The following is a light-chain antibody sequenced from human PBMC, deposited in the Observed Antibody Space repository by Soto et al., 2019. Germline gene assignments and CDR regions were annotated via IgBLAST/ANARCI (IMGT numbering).Light chain of an antibody. CDR3: SSYTTRSTLV. J-gene: IGLJ2*01. Sequence: QSVLTQPASVSGSPGQSITISCTGTRSDVGAYDFVSWYQHSPGKAPKLVTFDVTHRPPGISDRCSGSKSANTASLTISGLQAADEAFYYCSSYTTRSTLVFGGGTKLTVL. CDR1: RSDVGAYDF. CDR2: DVT. V-gene: IGLV2-14*01.